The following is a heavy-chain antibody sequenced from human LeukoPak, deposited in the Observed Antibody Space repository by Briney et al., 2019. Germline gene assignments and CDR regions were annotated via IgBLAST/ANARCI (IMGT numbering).Heavy chain of an antibody. D-gene: IGHD2-2*01. J-gene: IGHJ3*02. CDR2: IYHSGGT. CDR3: AREGRSCSSTSCYLGPAFDI. V-gene: IGHV4-30-2*01. Sequence: SQTLSLTCTVSGGSISSGGYYWSWIRQPPGKGLEWIGYIYHSGGTYYNPSLKSRVTISVDTSKNQFSLKLSSVTAADTAVYYCAREGRSCSSTSCYLGPAFDIWGQGTMVTVSS. CDR1: GGSISSGGYY.